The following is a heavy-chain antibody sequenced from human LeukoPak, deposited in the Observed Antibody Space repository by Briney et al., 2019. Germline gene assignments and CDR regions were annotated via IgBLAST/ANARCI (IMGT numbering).Heavy chain of an antibody. CDR3: ASDPYLANFWTGYPHY. V-gene: IGHV3-74*01. CDR2: ITSDGTTT. Sequence: GGSMSLCCASSEFSFSNCWMQWVRMAPKNGQVWVSRITSDGTTTYFADSVKGRFTISRDNAKNTLFLQMNSLRPEDTALYYCASDPYLANFWTGYPHYWGQGTLVTVSS. CDR1: EFSFSNCW. J-gene: IGHJ4*02. D-gene: IGHD3/OR15-3a*01.